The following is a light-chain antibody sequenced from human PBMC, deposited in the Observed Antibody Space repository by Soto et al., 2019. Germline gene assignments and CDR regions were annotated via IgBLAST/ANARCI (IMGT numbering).Light chain of an antibody. CDR2: EVN. Sequence: QSALTQPACVSGSLGQSITISCTGTSSDVGGYNYVSWYQHHPGKAPQLMIYEVNNRPSGVSNRFSGSKSGNTASLTISGLQAEDEADYYCSSYTSSSTYVFGSGTKVTGL. CDR3: SSYTSSSTYV. CDR1: SSDVGGYNY. V-gene: IGLV2-14*01. J-gene: IGLJ1*01.